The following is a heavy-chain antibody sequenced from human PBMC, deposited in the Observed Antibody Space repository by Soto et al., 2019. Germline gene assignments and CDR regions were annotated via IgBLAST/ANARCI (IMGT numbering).Heavy chain of an antibody. CDR3: AHRPSGWYLFDY. V-gene: IGHV2-5*01. D-gene: IGHD6-19*01. Sequence: QITLKESGPTLVRPTQTLTLTCTFSGFSLSTSGLGVGWIRQPPGKALEWLALIYWNDDKRYSPSLKARLTITKDTYKSQVVITMTNMDPVDTATYYCAHRPSGWYLFDYWGQGTLVTVSS. CDR2: IYWNDDK. J-gene: IGHJ4*02. CDR1: GFSLSTSGLG.